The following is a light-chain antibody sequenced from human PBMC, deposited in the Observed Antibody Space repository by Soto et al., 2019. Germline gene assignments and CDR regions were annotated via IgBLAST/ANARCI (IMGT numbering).Light chain of an antibody. CDR2: GAS. Sequence: EIVLTQSPGTLSLSPGARATLSCRASQSVSSSYLAWYQQKPGQAPMLLIYGASSRATGIPDRFSGSGSGTDFTLTISRLEPEDFAVYYCQQYGSSPLLTFGGGTKVEIK. CDR1: QSVSSSY. CDR3: QQYGSSPLLT. J-gene: IGKJ4*01. V-gene: IGKV3-20*01.